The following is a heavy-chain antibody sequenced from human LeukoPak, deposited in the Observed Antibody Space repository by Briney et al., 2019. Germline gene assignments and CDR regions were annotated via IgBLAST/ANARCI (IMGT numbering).Heavy chain of an antibody. CDR3: ARDGPGSSSWYTDYYYGMDV. D-gene: IGHD6-13*01. CDR2: IIPIFGTA. J-gene: IGHJ6*02. V-gene: IGHV1-69*01. CDR1: GGTFSSYA. Sequence: GASVTVSRTASGGTFSSYAISWVRQAPGQGLEWMGGIIPIFGTANYAQKFQGRVTITADESTSTAYMELSSLRSEDTAVYYCARDGPGSSSWYTDYYYGMDVWGQGTTVTVSS.